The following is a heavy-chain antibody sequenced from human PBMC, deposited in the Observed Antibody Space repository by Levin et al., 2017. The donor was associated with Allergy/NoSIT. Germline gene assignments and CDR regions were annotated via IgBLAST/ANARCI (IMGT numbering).Heavy chain of an antibody. CDR3: TTLSPHPLITMVRGVRGRNDY. CDR2: IKSKTDGGTT. J-gene: IGHJ4*02. CDR1: GFTFSNAW. Sequence: GGSLRLSCAASGFTFSNAWMSWVRQAPGKGLEWVGRIKSKTDGGTTDYAAPVKGRFTISRDDSKNTLYLQMNSLKTEDTAVYYCTTLSPHPLITMVRGVRGRNDYWGQGTLVTVSS. D-gene: IGHD3-10*01. V-gene: IGHV3-15*01.